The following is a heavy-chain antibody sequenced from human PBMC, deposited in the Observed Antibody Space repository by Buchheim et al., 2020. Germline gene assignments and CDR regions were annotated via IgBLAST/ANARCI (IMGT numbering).Heavy chain of an antibody. CDR1: GFTFSNYW. J-gene: IGHJ2*01. Sequence: EVQLVESGGGLVQPGGSLRLSCAASGFTFSNYWMNWVRQAPGKGLEWVANIKQDGSEKYYVDSVKGRFTISRDNAKNSLYLQMNSLSAEDTAVYYCARDPAAAQVWYFDLWGRGAL. CDR3: ARDPAAAQVWYFDL. CDR2: IKQDGSEK. D-gene: IGHD6-13*01. V-gene: IGHV3-7*01.